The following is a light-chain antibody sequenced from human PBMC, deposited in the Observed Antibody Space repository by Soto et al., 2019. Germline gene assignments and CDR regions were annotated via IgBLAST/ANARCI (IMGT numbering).Light chain of an antibody. V-gene: IGKV3-20*01. CDR1: QSISSNY. CDR3: HQYGISP. Sequence: ETVLTQSPGTLSLSPRERVNLSCRASQSISSNYLAWYQQKPGQAPRLLIYGASSRATGIPDRFSGSGSGTEFSLTISRLEPEDFAVYYCHQYGISPFGGGTKVDI. J-gene: IGKJ4*01. CDR2: GAS.